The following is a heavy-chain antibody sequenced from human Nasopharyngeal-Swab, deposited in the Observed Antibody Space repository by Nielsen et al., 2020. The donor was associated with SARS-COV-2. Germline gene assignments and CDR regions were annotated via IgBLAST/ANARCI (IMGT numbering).Heavy chain of an antibody. CDR3: ARDKGHDYGDYYYNMDV. V-gene: IGHV4-31*03. Sequence: SETLSLTCTVSGGSISSGGYYWSWIRQHPGKGLEWIGYIYYSGSTYYNPSLKSRVTISVDTSKNQFSLKLSSVTAADTAVYYCARDKGHDYGDYYYNMDVCGKGTTVTVSS. CDR2: IYYSGST. D-gene: IGHD4-17*01. CDR1: GGSISSGGYY. J-gene: IGHJ6*03.